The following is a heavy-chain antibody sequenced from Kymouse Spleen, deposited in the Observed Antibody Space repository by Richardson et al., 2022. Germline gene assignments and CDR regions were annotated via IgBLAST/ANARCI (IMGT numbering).Heavy chain of an antibody. V-gene: IGHV3-20*d01. CDR1: GFTFDDYG. J-gene: IGHJ6*02. D-gene: IGHD3-10*01. CDR2: INWNGGST. CDR3: ARDEGFGELGYYYYGMDV. Sequence: EVQLVESGGGVVRPGGSLRLSCAASGFTFDDYGMSWVRQAPGKGLEWVSGINWNGGSTGYADSVKGRFTISRDNAKNSLYLQMNSLRAEDTALYYCARDEGFGELGYYYYGMDVWGQGTTVTVSS.